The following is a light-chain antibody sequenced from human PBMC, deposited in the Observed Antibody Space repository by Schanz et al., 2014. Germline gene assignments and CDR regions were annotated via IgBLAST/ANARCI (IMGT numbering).Light chain of an antibody. V-gene: IGLV2-14*01. Sequence: QSALTQPASVSGSPGQSITISCTGTASDVGGYNYVSWYQQYPGKAPKLLIYDVSHRPSGVSNRFSGSKSGNTAPLTVSGRQAEDEADYYCSSYAGSNKVVFGGGTKLTVL. CDR3: SSYAGSNKVV. J-gene: IGLJ2*01. CDR2: DVS. CDR1: ASDVGGYNY.